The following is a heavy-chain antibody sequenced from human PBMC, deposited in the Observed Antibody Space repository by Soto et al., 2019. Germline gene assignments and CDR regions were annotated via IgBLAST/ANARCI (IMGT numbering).Heavy chain of an antibody. D-gene: IGHD6-13*01. V-gene: IGHV1-8*01. J-gene: IGHJ6*02. Sequence: QVQLVQSGAEVKKPGASVKVSCKASGYTFTSYDINWVRQATGQGLEWMGWMNPNSGNTGYAQKCQGRGTMTRNTAISTAYRELSSLRSEDTAVYYCARRGYSSSWYYYYYYGMDVWGQGTTVTVSS. CDR3: ARRGYSSSWYYYYYYGMDV. CDR2: MNPNSGNT. CDR1: GYTFTSYD.